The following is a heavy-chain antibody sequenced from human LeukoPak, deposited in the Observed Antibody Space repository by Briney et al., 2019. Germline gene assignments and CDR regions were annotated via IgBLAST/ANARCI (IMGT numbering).Heavy chain of an antibody. CDR3: ARVKNSKGYYYGMDV. CDR2: IYSGGST. D-gene: IGHD1-7*01. V-gene: IGHV3-66*01. Sequence: PGGSLRLSCAASGFTVSSNYMSWVRQAPGKGLEWVSVIYSGGSTYYADSVKGRFTISRDNSKNTLYLQMNSLRAEDTAVYYCARVKNSKGYYYGMDVWGQGTTVTVSS. CDR1: GFTVSSNY. J-gene: IGHJ6*02.